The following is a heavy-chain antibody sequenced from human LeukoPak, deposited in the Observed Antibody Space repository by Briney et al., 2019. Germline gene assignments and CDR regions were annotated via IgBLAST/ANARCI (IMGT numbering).Heavy chain of an antibody. V-gene: IGHV4-59*01. Sequence: SETLSLTCTVSGGSISSYYWSWIRQPPGKGLGWIGYIYYSGSTNYNPSLKSRVTISVDTSKNQFSLKLSSMTAADTAVYYCARGSGSYYNNWFDPWGQGTLVTVSS. CDR3: ARGSGSYYNNWFDP. J-gene: IGHJ5*02. D-gene: IGHD3-10*01. CDR1: GGSISSYY. CDR2: IYYSGST.